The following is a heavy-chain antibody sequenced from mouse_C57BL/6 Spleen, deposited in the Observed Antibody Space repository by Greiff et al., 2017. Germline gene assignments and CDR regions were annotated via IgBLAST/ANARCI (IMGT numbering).Heavy chain of an antibody. CDR1: GFSLTSYA. J-gene: IGHJ3*01. CDR3: ARTDYYGSSPWFAY. Sequence: VQGVESGPGLVAPSQSLSITCTVSGFSLTSYAISWVRQPPGKGLEWLGVIWTGGGTNYNSALKSRLSISKDNSKSQVFLKMNSLQTDDTARYYCARTDYYGSSPWFAYWGQGTLVTVSA. CDR2: IWTGGGT. V-gene: IGHV2-9-1*01. D-gene: IGHD1-1*01.